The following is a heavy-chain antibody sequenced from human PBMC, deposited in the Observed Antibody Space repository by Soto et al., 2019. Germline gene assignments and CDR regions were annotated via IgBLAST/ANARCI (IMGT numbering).Heavy chain of an antibody. CDR3: PTITGLFYYYYYMDV. V-gene: IGHV3-15*01. CDR1: GFTFSNAW. D-gene: IGHD1-20*01. Sequence: EVQLVESGGGLVKPGGSLRLSCAASGFTFSNAWMSWVRQAPGKGLEWVGRIKSKTDGGTTDYAAPVKGRFTISRDDSKHTLYLQMNSLKTEDTAVYYCPTITGLFYYYYYMDVWGKGTTVTVSS. J-gene: IGHJ6*03. CDR2: IKSKTDGGTT.